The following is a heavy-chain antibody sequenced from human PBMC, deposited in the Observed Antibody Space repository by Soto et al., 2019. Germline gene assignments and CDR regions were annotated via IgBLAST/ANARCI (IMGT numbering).Heavy chain of an antibody. V-gene: IGHV3-23*01. CDR1: VMTFSTHA. CDR3: AKDGDDSRPPDAFDM. D-gene: IGHD3-22*01. Sequence: HPGGSLRLSCVASVMTFSTHAMTWVRQAPGKGPEWVASITGGGTTHYAASARGRFTISRDNSKNTLYLQMNSLRAEDTAVYYCAKDGDDSRPPDAFDMWGQGTMVTVS. CDR2: ITGGGTT. J-gene: IGHJ3*02.